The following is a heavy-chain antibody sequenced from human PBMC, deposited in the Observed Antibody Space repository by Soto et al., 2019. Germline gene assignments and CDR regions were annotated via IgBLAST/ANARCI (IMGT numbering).Heavy chain of an antibody. CDR1: GFTFINYA. CDR3: ARKVPGSTSRQDYWYFDL. D-gene: IGHD3-10*01. CDR2: ISGGGDAP. Sequence: EVQLLESGGGLVQPGGSLRLSCAGSGFTFINYAMNWVRHAPGKGLEWVSTISGGGDAPFFADSVRGRFTISRDNSKNTVTLQMNNLGVDDTAVYFCARKVPGSTSRQDYWYFDLWGRGTLVTVSS. V-gene: IGHV3-23*01. J-gene: IGHJ2*01.